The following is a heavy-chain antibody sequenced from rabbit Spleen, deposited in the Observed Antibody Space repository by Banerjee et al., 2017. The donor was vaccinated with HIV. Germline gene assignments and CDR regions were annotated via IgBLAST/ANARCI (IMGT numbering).Heavy chain of an antibody. D-gene: IGHD8-1*01. V-gene: IGHV1S40*01. CDR1: GFSFSSDYY. CDR2: IYAGSSGNT. CDR3: ARDLYSGGRYGMGL. J-gene: IGHJ6*01. Sequence: QSLEESGGDLVKPGASLTLTCTASGFSFSSDYYMSWVRQAPGKGLEWIGTIYAGSSGNTYYANWAKGRFTISETSSTTVTLQMTSLTAADTATYFCARDLYSGGRYGMGLWGPGTLVTVS.